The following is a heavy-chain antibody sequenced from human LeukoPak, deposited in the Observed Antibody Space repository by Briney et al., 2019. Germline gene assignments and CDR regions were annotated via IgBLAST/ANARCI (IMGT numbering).Heavy chain of an antibody. CDR2: IYYSGST. J-gene: IGHJ4*02. V-gene: IGHV4-59*01. D-gene: IGHD3-22*01. CDR3: ARGPDRVPDY. CDR1: GGSISSYY. Sequence: SETLSLTCTVSGGSISSYYWSWIRQPPGKGLEWIGYIYYSGSTNYNPSLKSRVTISVDTSKNQFSLKLSSVTAADTAVYYCARGPDRVPDYWGQGTLVTVSS.